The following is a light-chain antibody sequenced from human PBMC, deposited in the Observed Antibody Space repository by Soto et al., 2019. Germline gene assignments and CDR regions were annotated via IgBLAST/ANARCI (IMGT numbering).Light chain of an antibody. J-gene: IGLJ2*01. V-gene: IGLV1-40*01. CDR1: SSNIGAGYD. CDR2: GNS. Sequence: QAVVTQPPSVSGAPGQRVTISCTGSSSNIGAGYDVHWYQQLPGTAPKLLIYGNSNRPSGVPDRFSGSKSGNTATLTISRVEAGDEADYYCQVWDASNDLHILFGGGTKLTVL. CDR3: QVWDASNDLHIL.